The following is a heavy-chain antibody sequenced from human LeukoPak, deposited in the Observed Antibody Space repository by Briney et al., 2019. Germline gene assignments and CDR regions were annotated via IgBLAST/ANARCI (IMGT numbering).Heavy chain of an antibody. CDR1: GFTLRYYQ. Sequence: GGSLRLSCATSGFTLRYYQMNWVRQAPGKGLEWVSYINVVNGAIYYADSVKGRFTISGDIATNSVYLQMNSLRAEDTPLYYCVRDGNRGYDMDVWGQGTAVTVSS. D-gene: IGHD3-10*01. J-gene: IGHJ6*02. CDR3: VRDGNRGYDMDV. CDR2: INVVNGAI. V-gene: IGHV3-48*01.